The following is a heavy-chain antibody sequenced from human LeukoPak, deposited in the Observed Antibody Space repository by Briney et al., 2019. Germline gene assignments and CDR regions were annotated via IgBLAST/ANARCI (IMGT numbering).Heavy chain of an antibody. CDR2: IYYSGST. CDR1: GSSISSGDYY. J-gene: IGHJ3*02. D-gene: IGHD6-13*01. V-gene: IGHV4-30-4*08. Sequence: SQTLSLTCTVSGSSISSGDYYWSWIRQPPGKGLEWIGYIYYSGSTYYNPSLKSRVTISVDTSKNQFSLKLSSVTAADTAVYYCARDSPIAAAGTGTRAFDIWGQGTMVTVSS. CDR3: ARDSPIAAAGTGTRAFDI.